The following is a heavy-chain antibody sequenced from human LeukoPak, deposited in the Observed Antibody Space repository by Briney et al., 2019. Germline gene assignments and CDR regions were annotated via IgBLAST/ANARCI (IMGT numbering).Heavy chain of an antibody. D-gene: IGHD2-2*01. J-gene: IGHJ5*02. Sequence: GGSLRLSCAASGFTFSSYSMNWVRQAPGKGLEWVSYISSSSSTVYYADSVKGRFTISRDNAKNSLYLQMNSLRAEDTAVYYCARLQVVPAAILNWFDPWGQGTLVTVSS. V-gene: IGHV3-48*01. CDR2: ISSSSSTV. CDR3: ARLQVVPAAILNWFDP. CDR1: GFTFSSYS.